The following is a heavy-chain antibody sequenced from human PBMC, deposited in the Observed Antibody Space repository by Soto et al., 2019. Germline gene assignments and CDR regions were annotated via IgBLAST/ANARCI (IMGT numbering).Heavy chain of an antibody. CDR3: VVGGRFLEWLKMGLRTENTYGMDV. CDR1: GFTFSSYA. D-gene: IGHD3-3*01. J-gene: IGHJ6*02. Sequence: GGSLRLSCAASGFTFSSYAMSWVRQAPGKGLEWVSAISGSGGSTYYADSVKGRFTISRDNSKNTLYLQMNSLRAEDTAVYYCVVGGRFLEWLKMGLRTENTYGMDVWGQGTTVTVSS. CDR2: ISGSGGST. V-gene: IGHV3-23*01.